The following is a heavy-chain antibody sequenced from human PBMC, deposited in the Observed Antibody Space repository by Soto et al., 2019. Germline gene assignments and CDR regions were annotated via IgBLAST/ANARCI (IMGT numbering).Heavy chain of an antibody. V-gene: IGHV4-39*01. D-gene: IGHD4-17*01. J-gene: IGHJ4*02. Sequence: SETLSLTCTVSGGSVTNSSYYWGWIRQSPGKGLEWIGSVYYRGRSYSKSSVKSRVTISVDTSKNRFSLSLNSVTASDTAVYFCVSQRTTVPTQAYFDYWGPGALVPVSS. CDR2: VYYRGRS. CDR1: GGSVTNSSYY. CDR3: VSQRTTVPTQAYFDY.